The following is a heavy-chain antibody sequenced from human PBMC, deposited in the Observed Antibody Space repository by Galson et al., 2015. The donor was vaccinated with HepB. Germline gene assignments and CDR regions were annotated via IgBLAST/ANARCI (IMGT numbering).Heavy chain of an antibody. Sequence: SLRLSCAASGLTFSNYAMSWVRQAPGKGLEWVSGIYPSGDTTYYADSVKGRFTISRDDSKNTLYLQMNSLRAEDTAVYFCAKDFCRADNCNPLDYWGQGTLVTVSS. CDR3: AKDFCRADNCNPLDY. CDR1: GLTFSNYA. V-gene: IGHV3-23*01. J-gene: IGHJ4*02. D-gene: IGHD1-20*01. CDR2: IYPSGDTT.